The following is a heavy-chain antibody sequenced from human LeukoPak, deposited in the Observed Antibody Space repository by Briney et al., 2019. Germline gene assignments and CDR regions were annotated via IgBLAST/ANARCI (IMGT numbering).Heavy chain of an antibody. D-gene: IGHD6-19*01. J-gene: IGHJ4*02. CDR2: ISSSSSYI. Sequence: GGSPRLSCAASGFTFSSYSMNWVRQAPGKGLEWVSSISSSSSYIYYADSVKGRFTISRDNAKNSLYLQMNSLRDEDTAVYYCARGTGSGQYYFDYWGQGTLVTVSS. CDR3: ARGTGSGQYYFDY. CDR1: GFTFSSYS. V-gene: IGHV3-21*01.